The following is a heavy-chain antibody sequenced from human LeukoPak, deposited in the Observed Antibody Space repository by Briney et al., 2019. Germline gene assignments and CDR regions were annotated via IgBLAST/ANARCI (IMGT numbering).Heavy chain of an antibody. V-gene: IGHV4-59*08. CDR3: ARRKVPAAAFDY. CDR1: GGSISSYY. D-gene: IGHD2-2*01. CDR2: IYYSGST. J-gene: IGHJ4*02. Sequence: SETLSLTCTVSGGSISSYYWSWIRQPPGKGLEWIGYIYYSGSTNYNPSLKSRVTISVDTSKNQFSLKVSSVTAADTAVYYCARRKVPAAAFDYWGQGTLVTVSS.